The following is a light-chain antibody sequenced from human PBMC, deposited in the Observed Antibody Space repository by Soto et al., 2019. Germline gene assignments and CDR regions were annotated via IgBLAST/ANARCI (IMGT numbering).Light chain of an antibody. CDR3: QPRNNFPFT. CDR2: DES. J-gene: IGKJ3*01. V-gene: IGKV3-11*01. Sequence: IVMTQSPATMSLSPGERATLSCRASQRVSTSLSWYQQIPGQAPRPLISDESNRATGIPARFSGSGSGTDFTLSSSGRAPEAFTVYYCQPRNNFPFTFGPGTKVDIK. CDR1: QRVSTS.